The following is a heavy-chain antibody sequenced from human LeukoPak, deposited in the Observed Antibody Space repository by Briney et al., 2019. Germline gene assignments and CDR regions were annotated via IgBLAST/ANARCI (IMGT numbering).Heavy chain of an antibody. V-gene: IGHV3-30*02. J-gene: IGHJ4*02. Sequence: GGSLRLSCAASGFTFSTYGMHWVRQAPGKGLEWVAVIWFDGSNAYYADSVKGRFTISRDNSKNTLYLQMNSLRGEDTAVYYCAKVIPVRYSKGPYYFDYWGQGTLVTVSS. CDR1: GFTFSTYG. CDR3: AKVIPVRYSKGPYYFDY. CDR2: IWFDGSNA. D-gene: IGHD2-15*01.